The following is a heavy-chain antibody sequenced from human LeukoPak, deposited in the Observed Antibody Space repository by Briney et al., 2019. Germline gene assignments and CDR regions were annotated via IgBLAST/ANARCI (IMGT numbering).Heavy chain of an antibody. J-gene: IGHJ4*02. V-gene: IGHV3-66*01. CDR3: ARDLRY. D-gene: IGHD5/OR15-5a*01. CDR2: IYSGGST. Sequence: RGSLRLSCAASAFTVSRNYMSWVRQAPGKGLEWVSVIYSGGSTYNADSVKGRFTISRDNSKNTLYLQMNSLRAEDTAVYYCARDLRYWGLGTLVTVSS. CDR1: AFTVSRNY.